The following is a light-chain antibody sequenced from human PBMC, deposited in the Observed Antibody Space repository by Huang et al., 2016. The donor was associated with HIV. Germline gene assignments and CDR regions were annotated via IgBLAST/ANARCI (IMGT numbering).Light chain of an antibody. CDR3: QQYNDWPRT. CDR1: QTINNN. Sequence: EILMTPSPDTLSVSPGERAPLSCRASQTINNNLAWYKQKPGQPPRLLIYDASTRDTGIPARLSGSGSGTEFTLTISSLQSEDFATYYCQQYNDWPRTFGLGTKVEIK. J-gene: IGKJ1*01. V-gene: IGKV3-15*01. CDR2: DAS.